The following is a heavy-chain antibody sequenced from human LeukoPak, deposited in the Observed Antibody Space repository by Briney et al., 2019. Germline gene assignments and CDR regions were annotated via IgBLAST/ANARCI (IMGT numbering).Heavy chain of an antibody. Sequence: SETLSLTCAVSGGSITINTYYWAWFRQPPGRGLEWIGTFHYSGGTYYNPSFKSRVILSVDTSKNQFSLNLSSVPATDTAVYYCARHVYANKIDSWGQGILVTVSS. CDR3: ARHVYANKIDS. V-gene: IGHV4-39*01. D-gene: IGHD2-2*01. CDR2: FHYSGGT. CDR1: GGSITINTYY. J-gene: IGHJ4*02.